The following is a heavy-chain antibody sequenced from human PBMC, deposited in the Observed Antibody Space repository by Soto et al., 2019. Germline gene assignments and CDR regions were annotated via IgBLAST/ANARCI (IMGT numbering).Heavy chain of an antibody. CDR1: GFTFSSYG. J-gene: IGHJ6*02. Sequence: QVQLVESGGGLVQPGRSQRLSCAASGFTFSSYGMHWVRQAPGKGLEWVAVIWYDGSDKYYADSVKGRFTISRDNSKNTLYLQMNSLRAEDTAVYYCARVSNPSNYYGMDVWGQGTTVTVSS. V-gene: IGHV3-33*01. CDR3: ARVSNPSNYYGMDV. CDR2: IWYDGSDK.